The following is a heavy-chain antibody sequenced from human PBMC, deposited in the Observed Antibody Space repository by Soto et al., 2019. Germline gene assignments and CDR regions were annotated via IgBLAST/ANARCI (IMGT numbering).Heavy chain of an antibody. CDR3: ARRGGGDFWSGRNNYYYYYYGMDV. J-gene: IGHJ6*02. Sequence: SVKVSCKASAGTFSSYAISWVRQAPGQGLEWMGGIIPIFGTANYAQKFQGRVTITADESTSTAYMELSRLRSEDTAVYYCARRGGGDFWSGRNNYYYYYYGMDVWGQGTTVTVSS. V-gene: IGHV1-69*13. D-gene: IGHD3-3*01. CDR2: IIPIFGTA. CDR1: AGTFSSYA.